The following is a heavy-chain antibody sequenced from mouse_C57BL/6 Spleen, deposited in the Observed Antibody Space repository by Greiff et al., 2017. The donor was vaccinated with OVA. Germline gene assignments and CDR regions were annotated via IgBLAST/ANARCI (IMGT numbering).Heavy chain of an antibody. CDR1: GYTFTDYE. V-gene: IGHV1-15*01. CDR2: IDPETGGT. J-gene: IGHJ2*01. D-gene: IGHD1-1*01. CDR3: TRHYGSSLYYFDY. Sequence: VNVVESGAELVRPGASVTLSCKASGYTFTDYEMHWVKQTPVHGLEWIGAIDPETGGTAYNQKFKGKAILTADKSSSTAYMELRSLTSEDSAVYYCTRHYGSSLYYFDYWGQGTTLTVSS.